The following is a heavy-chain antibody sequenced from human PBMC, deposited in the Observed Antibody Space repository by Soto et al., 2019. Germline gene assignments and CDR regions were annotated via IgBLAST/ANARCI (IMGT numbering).Heavy chain of an antibody. CDR2: IKQDGSEK. CDR1: GFTFSNYW. V-gene: IGHV3-7*01. CDR3: ARRYYYYFGMDV. J-gene: IGHJ6*02. Sequence: GSLRLSCAASGFTFSNYWMSWVRQAPGKGLEWVANIKQDGSEKYYVDSVKGRFTISRDNAKNSLYLQMNSLRAEDTAVYYCARRYYYYFGMDVWGQGTTVTVSS.